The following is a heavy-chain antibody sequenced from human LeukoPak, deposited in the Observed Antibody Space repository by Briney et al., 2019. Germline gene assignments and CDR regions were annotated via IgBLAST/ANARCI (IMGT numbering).Heavy chain of an antibody. V-gene: IGHV1-69*05. Sequence: SVKVSCKASGGTFSSYAISWVRQAPGQGLEWMGRIIPIFGTANYAQKFQGRVTITTDESTSTAYMELSSLRSEDTAVYYCAREMLDDYVWGSYRLNWFDPWGQGTLVTVSS. J-gene: IGHJ5*02. D-gene: IGHD3-16*02. CDR3: AREMLDDYVWGSYRLNWFDP. CDR1: GGTFSSYA. CDR2: IIPIFGTA.